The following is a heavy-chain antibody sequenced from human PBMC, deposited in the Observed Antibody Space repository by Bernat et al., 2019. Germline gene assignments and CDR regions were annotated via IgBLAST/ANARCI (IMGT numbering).Heavy chain of an antibody. Sequence: QLQLQESGPGLVKPSETLSLTCTVSGGSISSSSYYWGWIRQPPGKGLEWIGSIYYSGSTYYNPSLKSRVTISVDTSKNQFSLKLSSVTAADTAVDYCAREDGYNLSSFDYWGQGTLVTVSS. V-gene: IGHV4-39*02. CDR3: AREDGYNLSSFDY. D-gene: IGHD5-24*01. CDR2: IYYSGST. J-gene: IGHJ4*02. CDR1: GGSISSSSYY.